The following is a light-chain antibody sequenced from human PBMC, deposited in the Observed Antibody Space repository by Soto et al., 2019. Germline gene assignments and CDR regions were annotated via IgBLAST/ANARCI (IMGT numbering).Light chain of an antibody. V-gene: IGKV1-5*03. CDR2: KAS. CDR3: QQYNSYSVT. CDR1: QSISSW. J-gene: IGKJ5*01. Sequence: DIQMTQSPSTLSASVGDRVTITCRASQSISSWLAWYQQKPGKAPKLLIYKASSLESGVPSRFSGSGSGTEFTLTISSLQPDDFAPYYCQQYNSYSVTFGQWTRLEIK.